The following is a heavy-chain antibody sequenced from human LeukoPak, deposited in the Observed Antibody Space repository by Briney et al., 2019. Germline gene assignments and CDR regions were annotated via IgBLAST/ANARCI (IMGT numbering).Heavy chain of an antibody. V-gene: IGHV4-30-2*01. CDR2: IYPRGST. D-gene: IGHD7-27*01. Sequence: SETLSLTCAVSGGSISSGSYSWSWIRQPPGKGLVWIGYIYPRGSTYYNPSLKSRVILSLDKSANQFSLNLSSVTAADTAVYYCARFSPRAMGNYLDFWGQGTLVTVSS. J-gene: IGHJ4*02. CDR3: ARFSPRAMGNYLDF. CDR1: GGSISSGSYS.